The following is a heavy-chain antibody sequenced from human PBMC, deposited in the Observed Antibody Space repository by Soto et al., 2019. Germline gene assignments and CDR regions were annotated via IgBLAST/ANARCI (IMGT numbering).Heavy chain of an antibody. Sequence: GESLKISCKGSGYSFAGYWITWVRQKPGKGLEWMGRIDPSDSQTYYSPSFRGHVTIPATKSITTVFLQWSSLRASDTAMYYCARQIYDSDTGPNFQYYFDSWGQGTPVTVSS. D-gene: IGHD3-22*01. CDR1: GYSFAGYW. CDR3: ARQIYDSDTGPNFQYYFDS. J-gene: IGHJ4*02. CDR2: IDPSDSQT. V-gene: IGHV5-10-1*01.